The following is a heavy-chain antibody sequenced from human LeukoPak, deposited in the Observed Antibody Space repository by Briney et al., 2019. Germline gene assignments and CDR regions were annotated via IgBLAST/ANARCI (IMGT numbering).Heavy chain of an antibody. Sequence: GASVKVSCTASGYTFTSYCSSWVRQAPGQGLEWMGWISAYNGNTNYTHNTKGRVNITTETSTSTAYMELRRLRSDATAVYYCARGRLGDYEDSDYWGQGTPVTVSS. CDR2: ISAYNGNT. CDR3: ARGRLGDYEDSDY. D-gene: IGHD4-17*01. CDR1: GYTFTSYC. J-gene: IGHJ4*02. V-gene: IGHV1-18*01.